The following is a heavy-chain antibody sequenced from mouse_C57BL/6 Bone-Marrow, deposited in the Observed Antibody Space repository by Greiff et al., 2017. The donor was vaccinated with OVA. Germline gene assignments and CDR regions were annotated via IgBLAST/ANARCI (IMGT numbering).Heavy chain of an antibody. CDR3: ARAHSYSSSPWFDY. Sequence: VQLQQSGPVLVQPGASVKMSCKASGYTFTDYYLNWVKQRHGKRLEWIGVITPSNGGTSYNQKFNGQATFTVDKSSSTAYMELNSLTSEESAVYYCARAHSYSSSPWFDYWGQGTLVTVSA. V-gene: IGHV1-19*01. J-gene: IGHJ3*01. CDR2: ITPSNGGT. D-gene: IGHD1-1*01. CDR1: GYTFTDYY.